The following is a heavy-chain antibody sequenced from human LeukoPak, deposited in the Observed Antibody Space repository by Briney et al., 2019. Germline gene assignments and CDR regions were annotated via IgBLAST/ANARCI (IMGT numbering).Heavy chain of an antibody. V-gene: IGHV1-18*01. J-gene: IGHJ4*02. CDR3: ARSDLATITAGPFEY. Sequence: ASVKVSCKASGYTFTNYGITWVRQAPGQGLEWIGWISGYRGNTKKYAQNFQGRVTMTIDTSTSTAYMDLRSLRSDDTAIYFCARSDLATITAGPFEYWGQGTLVAVSS. CDR1: GYTFTNYG. CDR2: ISGYRGNTK. D-gene: IGHD5-12*01.